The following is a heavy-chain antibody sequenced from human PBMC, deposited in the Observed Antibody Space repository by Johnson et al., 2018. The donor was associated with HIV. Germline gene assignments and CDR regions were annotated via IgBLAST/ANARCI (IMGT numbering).Heavy chain of an antibody. CDR1: GFTFSTYW. V-gene: IGHV3-7*01. Sequence: VQLVESGGGLVQPGGSLRLSCAASGFTFSTYWMSWVRQAPGQGLEWVANIKQGGSEKYYVDSVKGRFTISRDNSKNTLYLQMNTLGPEDTAVYYCAKDRSRLHDAFDIWGQGTMVTVSS. D-gene: IGHD5-24*01. CDR3: AKDRSRLHDAFDI. CDR2: IKQGGSEK. J-gene: IGHJ3*02.